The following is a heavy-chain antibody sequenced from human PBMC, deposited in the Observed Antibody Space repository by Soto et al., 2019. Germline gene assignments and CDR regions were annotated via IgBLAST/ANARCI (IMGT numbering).Heavy chain of an antibody. J-gene: IGHJ4*02. CDR3: ARGAVTPDS. V-gene: IGHV3-23*01. CDR1: GFTFDSFA. Sequence: LRLSCAASGFTFDSFAMTLVRQAPGKGLEWVSAISASGGSTYYADSVKGRFTISRDSSKNTLYLQMNSLRAEDTAVYYCARGAVTPDSWGQGTLVTVSS. D-gene: IGHD3-10*01. CDR2: ISASGGST.